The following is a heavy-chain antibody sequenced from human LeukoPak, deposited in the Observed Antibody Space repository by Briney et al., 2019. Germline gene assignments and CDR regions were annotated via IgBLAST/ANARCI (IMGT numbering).Heavy chain of an antibody. CDR1: GGTFTNYA. Sequence: SVKVSCKASGGTFTNYAINWVRQAPGQGLEWMGRIGPVLGVPNYAQKFQGRVTITADKSTSTAYMEVSSVRSEDTAVYYCARSLSVSGSYYSDYWGQGTLVTVSS. V-gene: IGHV1-69*04. CDR3: ARSLSVSGSYYSDY. J-gene: IGHJ4*02. D-gene: IGHD1-26*01. CDR2: IGPVLGVP.